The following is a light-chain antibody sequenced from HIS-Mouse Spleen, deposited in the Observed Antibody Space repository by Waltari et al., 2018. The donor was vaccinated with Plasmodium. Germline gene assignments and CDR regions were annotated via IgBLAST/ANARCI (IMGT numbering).Light chain of an antibody. J-gene: IGKJ4*01. V-gene: IGKV3-11*01. CDR1: QSVSIY. CDR2: DAS. Sequence: EIVLTQSPATLSLSPGERATLSCRASQSVSIYLAWYQQKPSKGPSRSIYDASNRATGIPARFSGSGSGTDFTLTISSLEPEDFAVYYCQQRSNWPRVLTFGGGTKVEIK. CDR3: QQRSNWPRVLT.